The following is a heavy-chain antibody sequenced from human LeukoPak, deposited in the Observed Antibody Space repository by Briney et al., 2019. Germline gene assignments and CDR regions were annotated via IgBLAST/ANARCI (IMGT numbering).Heavy chain of an antibody. J-gene: IGHJ4*02. CDR2: INHSGST. CDR3: ARGITIFGVVTQSYYFDY. D-gene: IGHD3-3*01. CDR1: GGSFSGYY. V-gene: IGHV4-34*01. Sequence: ASETLSLTCAVYGGSFSGYYWSWIRQPPGKGLEWIGEINHSGSTNYNPSLKSRVTISVDTSKNQFSLKLSSVTAADTAVYYCARGITIFGVVTQSYYFDYWGQGTLVTVSS.